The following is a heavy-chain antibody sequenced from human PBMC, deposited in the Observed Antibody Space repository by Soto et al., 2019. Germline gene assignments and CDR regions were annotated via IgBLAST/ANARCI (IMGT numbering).Heavy chain of an antibody. J-gene: IGHJ3*02. Sequence: GESLKISCKGSGYSFTSYWIGWVRQMPGKGLEWMGIIYPGDSDTRYSPSFQGQVTISADKSISTAYLQWSSLKASDTAMYYCARQRPTYYYDSSGYYGAFDIWGQGTMVTVSS. D-gene: IGHD3-22*01. V-gene: IGHV5-51*01. CDR2: IYPGDSDT. CDR3: ARQRPTYYYDSSGYYGAFDI. CDR1: GYSFTSYW.